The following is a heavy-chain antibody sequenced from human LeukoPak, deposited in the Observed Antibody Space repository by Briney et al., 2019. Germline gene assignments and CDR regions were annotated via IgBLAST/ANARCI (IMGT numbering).Heavy chain of an antibody. D-gene: IGHD2-15*01. Sequence: SETLSLTCTVSGGSISSSSYFWAWIRQPPGKGLEWIGSISYSGSTYYNPSLKSRVTISVDTSKNQFSLKLNSVTAADTAVYYCAKQAVEGWYLGQFDYWGQGTLVTVSS. CDR3: AKQAVEGWYLGQFDY. CDR1: GGSISSSSYF. V-gene: IGHV4-39*01. J-gene: IGHJ4*02. CDR2: ISYSGST.